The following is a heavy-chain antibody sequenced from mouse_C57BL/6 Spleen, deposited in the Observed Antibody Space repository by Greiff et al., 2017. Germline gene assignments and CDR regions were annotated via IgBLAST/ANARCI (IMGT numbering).Heavy chain of an antibody. Sequence: QVQLQQSDAELVKPGASVKISCKVSGYTFTDHTIHWMKQRPEQGLEWIGYIYPRDGSTKYNEKFKGKATLTAEKSSSTAYMQLTSLTSEDSAVYFCARDYGSSEWYFDVWGTGTTVTVSS. V-gene: IGHV1-78*01. J-gene: IGHJ1*03. CDR3: ARDYGSSEWYFDV. CDR2: IYPRDGST. D-gene: IGHD1-1*01. CDR1: GYTFTDHT.